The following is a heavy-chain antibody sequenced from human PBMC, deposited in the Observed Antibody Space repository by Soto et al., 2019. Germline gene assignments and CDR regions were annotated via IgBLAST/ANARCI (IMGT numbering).Heavy chain of an antibody. Sequence: SETLSLTCTVSGDSISSGEYYWSWIRQSPGKGLEWIGYISYSGSSYYNPSLKSRVSISADTSKNQFSLKLTSVTAADTAVYYCARAAPTAAVDYWGRGSLVTVSS. CDR1: GDSISSGEYY. V-gene: IGHV4-30-4*01. CDR3: ARAAPTAAVDY. CDR2: ISYSGSS. J-gene: IGHJ4*02. D-gene: IGHD1-26*01.